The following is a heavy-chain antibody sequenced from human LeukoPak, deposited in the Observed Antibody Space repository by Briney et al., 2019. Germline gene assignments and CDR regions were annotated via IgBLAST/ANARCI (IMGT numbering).Heavy chain of an antibody. J-gene: IGHJ2*01. D-gene: IGHD2-8*02. CDR1: GFIFSPYW. CDR3: ARVRTEWYIDL. Sequence: GGSLRLSCAASGFIFSPYWVTWVRQAPGLGLEWVANMKEDGGEKFYVDSVRGRFTISRDNAKNSVYLQMNSLRVEDTGVYYCARVRTEWYIDLWGRGTLVTVST. CDR2: MKEDGGEK. V-gene: IGHV3-7*01.